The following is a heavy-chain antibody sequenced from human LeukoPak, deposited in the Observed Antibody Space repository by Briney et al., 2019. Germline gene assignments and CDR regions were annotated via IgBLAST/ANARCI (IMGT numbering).Heavy chain of an antibody. CDR1: GFTFSSYA. CDR2: ISYDGSNK. Sequence: GGSLRLSCAASGFTFSSYAMHWVRQAPDKGLEWVAVISYDGSNKYYADSVKGRFTISRDNSKNTLYLQMNSLRAEDTAVYYCAKSRITMVRGVFAPSDYWGQGTLVTVSS. D-gene: IGHD3-10*01. J-gene: IGHJ4*02. CDR3: AKSRITMVRGVFAPSDY. V-gene: IGHV3-30*04.